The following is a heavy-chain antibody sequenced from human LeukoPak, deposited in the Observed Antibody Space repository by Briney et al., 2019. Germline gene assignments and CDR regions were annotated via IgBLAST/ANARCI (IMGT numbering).Heavy chain of an antibody. Sequence: SETLSLTCTVSGXSISSDYWSWIRQAPGKGLEWIGYISYTGSTNYNPSLKSRVTISVDMSKSQFSLKLNSVTAADTAVYYCARRIASSGQGFDYWGQGTLVTVSS. CDR3: ARRIASSGQGFDY. D-gene: IGHD6-13*01. CDR2: ISYTGST. V-gene: IGHV4-59*01. J-gene: IGHJ4*02. CDR1: GXSISSDY.